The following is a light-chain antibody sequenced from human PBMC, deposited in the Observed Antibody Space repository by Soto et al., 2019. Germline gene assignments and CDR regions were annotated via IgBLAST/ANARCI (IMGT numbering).Light chain of an antibody. V-gene: IGKV3-20*01. CDR1: QSVSSSY. CDR3: HQYGSSPYT. Sequence: EIVLTQSPGTLSLSPGERATLSCRASQSVSSSYLASYQQKPGQAPRLLIYGASSRATGIPDRFSGSGSGTAFTLTISRLEPEDFAVYYCHQYGSSPYTFGQGTKLEIK. J-gene: IGKJ2*01. CDR2: GAS.